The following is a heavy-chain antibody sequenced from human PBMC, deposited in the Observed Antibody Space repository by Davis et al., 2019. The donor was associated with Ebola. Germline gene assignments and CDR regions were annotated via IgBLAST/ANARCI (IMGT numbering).Heavy chain of an antibody. CDR3: TTVGGYIYGQRDY. CDR2: IKRKADGGTT. J-gene: IGHJ4*02. CDR1: GFAFSNAW. D-gene: IGHD5-18*01. V-gene: IGHV3-15*07. Sequence: GESLKISCVVSGFAFSNAWMNWVRQAPGKGLEWVGRIKRKADGGTTDHAAPVKGRFTISREDSKNTLYLQMNSLKTEDTAVYYCTTVGGYIYGQRDYWGQGALVTVSS.